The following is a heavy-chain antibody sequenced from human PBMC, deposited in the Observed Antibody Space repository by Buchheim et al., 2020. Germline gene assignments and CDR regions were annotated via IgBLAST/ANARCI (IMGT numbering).Heavy chain of an antibody. CDR1: GGSFSGYS. CDR2: INDRGTT. V-gene: IGHV4-34*01. Sequence: QVQLQQWGAGLLKPSETLSLTCAVYGGSFSGYSWTWIRQPPEKGLEWIGEINDRGTTNYNPSLKSRVTITRDTSNKQFSLKLSSVTAADTAVYYCARGMGANYWGQGTL. D-gene: IGHD1-26*01. J-gene: IGHJ4*02. CDR3: ARGMGANY.